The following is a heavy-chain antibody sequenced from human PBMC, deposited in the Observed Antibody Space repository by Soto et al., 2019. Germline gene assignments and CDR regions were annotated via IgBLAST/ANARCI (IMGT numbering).Heavy chain of an antibody. CDR2: IYQGGSA. J-gene: IGHJ6*02. V-gene: IGHV4-30-2*06. CDR3: ARSFYGVDL. Sequence: SETLSLTCAVSGGSITSGNYAWSWIRQSPGQGLEWIGYIYQGGSAFYNPSLKPRLTIFLDRSKNQFSLNLTSVTAADTAVYYCARSFYGVDLWGQGTPVTVSS. CDR1: GGSITSGNYA.